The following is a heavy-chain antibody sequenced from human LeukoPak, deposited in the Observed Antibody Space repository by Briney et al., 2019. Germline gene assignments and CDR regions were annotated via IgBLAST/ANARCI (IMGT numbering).Heavy chain of an antibody. V-gene: IGHV4-39*01. Sequence: SETLSLTCTVSGGSIIISSYYWGWIRQPPGKGLEWFGSIYYSGSTYYSPPLKSRVTISVDTSKNQFSLKLSSVTAADTAVYYCARQGGYCSSTSCPFDYWGQGTLVTVFS. J-gene: IGHJ4*02. CDR2: IYYSGST. D-gene: IGHD2-2*01. CDR1: GGSIIISSYY. CDR3: ARQGGYCSSTSCPFDY.